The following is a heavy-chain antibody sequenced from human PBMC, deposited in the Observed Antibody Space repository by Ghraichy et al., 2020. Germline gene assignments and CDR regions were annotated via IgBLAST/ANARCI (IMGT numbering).Heavy chain of an antibody. CDR2: IYYSGST. D-gene: IGHD3-22*01. J-gene: IGHJ5*02. CDR1: GGSISSGGYY. Sequence: SETLSLTCTVSGGSISSGGYYWSWIRQHPGKGLEWIGYIYYSGSTYYNPSLKSRVTISVDTSKNQFSLKLSSVTAADTAVYYCAREFHDYYDSSGGWFDPWGQGTLVTVSS. CDR3: AREFHDYYDSSGGWFDP. V-gene: IGHV4-31*03.